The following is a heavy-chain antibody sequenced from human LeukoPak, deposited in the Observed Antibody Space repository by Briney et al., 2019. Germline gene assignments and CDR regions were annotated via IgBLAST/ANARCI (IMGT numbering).Heavy chain of an antibody. V-gene: IGHV3-30-3*01. CDR2: ISYDGSNK. D-gene: IGHD5-24*01. Sequence: GGSLRLSCAASGFTFSSYAMHWVRQAPGKGLEWVAVISYDGSNKYYADSVKGRFTISRDNSKNTLYLQMNSLRAEDTAVYYCAREYRGMATIYLDYWGQETLVTVSS. CDR3: AREYRGMATIYLDY. J-gene: IGHJ4*02. CDR1: GFTFSSYA.